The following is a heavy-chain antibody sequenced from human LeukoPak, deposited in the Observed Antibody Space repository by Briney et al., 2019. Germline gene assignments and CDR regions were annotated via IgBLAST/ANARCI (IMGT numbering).Heavy chain of an antibody. J-gene: IGHJ1*01. CDR2: INPNSGGT. D-gene: IGHD1-1*01. V-gene: IGHV1-2*02. CDR1: GYTFTGYY. CDR3: ASEGSGTGAEYFQH. Sequence: ASVKVSCKASGYTFTGYYMHWVRQAPAQGLEWMGWINPNSGGTNYAQKFQGRVTMTRDTSISTAYMELSRLRAEDTAVYYCASEGSGTGAEYFQHWGQGTLVTVSS.